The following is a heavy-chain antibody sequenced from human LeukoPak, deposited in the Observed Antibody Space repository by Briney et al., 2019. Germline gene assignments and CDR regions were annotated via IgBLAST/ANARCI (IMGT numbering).Heavy chain of an antibody. CDR2: ISSSGSTI. Sequence: HPGGSLRLSCAASGFTFSSYGMHWVRQAPGKGLEWVSYISSSGSTIYYADSVKGRFTISRDNAKNSLYLQMNSLRAEDTAVYYCAREEYQWLRVFDYWGQGTLVTVSS. CDR3: AREEYQWLRVFDY. D-gene: IGHD6-19*01. J-gene: IGHJ4*02. V-gene: IGHV3-48*04. CDR1: GFTFSSYG.